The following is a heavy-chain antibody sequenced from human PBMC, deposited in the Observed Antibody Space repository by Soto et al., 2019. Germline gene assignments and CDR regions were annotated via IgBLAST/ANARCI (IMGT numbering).Heavy chain of an antibody. CDR2: INHSGST. CDR3: ARGGYCSSTSCYTRYYYYYGMDV. Sequence: LSLTCAVYGGSFSGYYWSWIRQPPGKGLEWIGEINHSGSTNYNPSLKSRVTISVDTSKNQFSLKLSSVTAADTAVYYCARGGYCSSTSCYTRYYYYYGMDVWGQGTTVTVSS. D-gene: IGHD2-2*02. CDR1: GGSFSGYY. J-gene: IGHJ6*02. V-gene: IGHV4-34*01.